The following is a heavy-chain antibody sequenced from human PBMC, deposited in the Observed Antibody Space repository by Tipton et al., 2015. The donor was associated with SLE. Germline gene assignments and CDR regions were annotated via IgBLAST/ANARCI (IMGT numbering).Heavy chain of an antibody. V-gene: IGHV4-34*01. CDR1: SGSISSYY. J-gene: IGHJ6*03. D-gene: IGHD5-24*01. Sequence: TLSLTCTVFSGSISSYYWSWIRQSPGKGLEWIGEINHSGTTNYNPSLKSRVTLSVAMSKNQFSLNLSSLTAADTAVYYCARDHLNGGYNRYYYMDHWGKGTTVTVSS. CDR2: INHSGTT. CDR3: ARDHLNGGYNRYYYMDH.